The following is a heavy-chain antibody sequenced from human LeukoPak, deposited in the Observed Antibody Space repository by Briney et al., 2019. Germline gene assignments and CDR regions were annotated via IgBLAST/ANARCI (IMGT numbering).Heavy chain of an antibody. V-gene: IGHV1-69*04. D-gene: IGHD2-2*01. J-gene: IGHJ4*02. Sequence: SVKVSCKASGYTFTGYYMHWVRQAPGQGLEWMGRIIPILGIANYAQKFQGRVTITADKSTSTAYMELSSLRSEDTAVYYCARDQISRTLYDYWGQGTLVTVSS. CDR1: GYTFTGYY. CDR3: ARDQISRTLYDY. CDR2: IIPILGIA.